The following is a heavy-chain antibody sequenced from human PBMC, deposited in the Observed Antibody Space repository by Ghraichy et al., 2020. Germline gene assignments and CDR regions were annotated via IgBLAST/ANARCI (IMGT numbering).Heavy chain of an antibody. Sequence: SCAASGFIFSKAWMNWVRQAPGKGLEWVGRIRSEADGGSTNFAAPVRDRFTISRDDSRDTLYLQMNSLTTEDTAVYYCTTGEKPAWRRGTLVTVSP. J-gene: IGHJ5*02. CDR3: TTGEKPA. CDR1: GFIFSKAW. CDR2: IRSEADGGST. V-gene: IGHV3-15*01.